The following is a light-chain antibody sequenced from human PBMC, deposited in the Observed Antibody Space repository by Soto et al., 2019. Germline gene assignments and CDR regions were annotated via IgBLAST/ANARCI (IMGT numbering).Light chain of an antibody. V-gene: IGKV1-6*01. J-gene: IGKJ1*01. CDR1: QGSRND. CDR2: ATS. CDR3: LQDYSYPRT. Sequence: AIQMTQSPSSLSASVGDRVTITCRASQGSRNDLGWYQQRPGKAPKLLIYATSNLQTGVPSRFSGSGSGIDFTLTISSLRPEDFATYYCLQDYSYPRTFGQGTKVDIK.